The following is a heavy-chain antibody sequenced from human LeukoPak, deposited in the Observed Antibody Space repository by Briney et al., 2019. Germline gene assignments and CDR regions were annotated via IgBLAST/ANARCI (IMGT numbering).Heavy chain of an antibody. Sequence: GALRLSCAASGFTFSRYWMSWVRQAPGKGLEWVANIKEDGSEKDFVDSVKGRLTISRDNAKNSLYLQINSLRAEDTAVYYCTREGVGGFDIWGQGAMVTVSS. J-gene: IGHJ3*02. CDR1: GFTFSRYW. D-gene: IGHD3-16*01. CDR2: IKEDGSEK. V-gene: IGHV3-7*01. CDR3: TREGVGGFDI.